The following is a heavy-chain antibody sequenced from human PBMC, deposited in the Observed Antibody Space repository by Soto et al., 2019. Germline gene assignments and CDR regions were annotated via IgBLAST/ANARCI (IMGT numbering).Heavy chain of an antibody. CDR2: FAPEDGET. CDR1: GYTLTELS. CDR3: ATEGALLTSAFDI. Sequence: QVQLVQSGAEVKKPGASVKVSCKVSGYTLTELSIHWVRQAPGKGLEGMGGFAPEDGETIYAQKFQGRVTMTEDTSTDTAYMEVSSLRSEDPAVYYCATEGALLTSAFDIWGQGTMVTVSS. J-gene: IGHJ3*02. V-gene: IGHV1-24*01. D-gene: IGHD3-10*01.